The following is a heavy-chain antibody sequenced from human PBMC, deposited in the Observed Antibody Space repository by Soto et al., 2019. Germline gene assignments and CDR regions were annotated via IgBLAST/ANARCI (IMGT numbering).Heavy chain of an antibody. D-gene: IGHD3-10*01. Sequence: PGGSLRLSCAASGFTFSSYAMSWVRHAPGKGLEWVSSVSAGGDMTYYSDSVKGRFTISRDNSNNALFLQMNSLRAEDTALYYCARGDRGGSGSPASYYYSGLDVWGQGTTVTVSS. CDR3: ARGDRGGSGSPASYYYSGLDV. V-gene: IGHV3-23*01. CDR2: VSAGGDMT. CDR1: GFTFSSYA. J-gene: IGHJ6*02.